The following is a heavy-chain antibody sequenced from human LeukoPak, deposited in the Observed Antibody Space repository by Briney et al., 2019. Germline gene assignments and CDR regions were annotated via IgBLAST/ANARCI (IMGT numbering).Heavy chain of an antibody. CDR3: ARLGEYSGYHY. V-gene: IGHV4-39*01. D-gene: IGHD5-12*01. J-gene: IGHJ1*01. CDR2: IYYSGIT. Sequence: KPSETLSLTCTVSGGTLGSGSNYWDWIRQPPGKGLEWIGGIYYSGITHYSPSLKSRVTISVDTSKNQFSLKLSSVTAADTALYYCARLGEYSGYHYWGQGPVVTVSS. CDR1: GGTLGSGSNY.